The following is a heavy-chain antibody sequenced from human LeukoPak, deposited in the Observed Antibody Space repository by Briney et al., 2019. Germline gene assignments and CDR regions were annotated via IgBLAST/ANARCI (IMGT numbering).Heavy chain of an antibody. J-gene: IGHJ4*02. D-gene: IGHD6-19*01. CDR3: SKDAYSSGWYYFDY. CDR2: TRWNSGSI. Sequence: ARSLTLARAPYGFTLDDNSTHWDRQAQRKVLGWVSGTRWNSGSIGYADSVKGRFTISSDNAKNSLYLQMNSLRAEDMALYCCSKDAYSSGWYYFDYWGQGTLVTVSS. CDR1: GFTLDDNS. V-gene: IGHV3-9*03.